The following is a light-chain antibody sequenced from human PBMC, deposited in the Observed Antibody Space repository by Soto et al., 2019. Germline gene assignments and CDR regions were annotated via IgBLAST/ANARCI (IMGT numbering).Light chain of an antibody. CDR3: HQYANSPQT. J-gene: IGKJ1*01. Sequence: EILLTQSPGTLSLSPGERATLSCRASQSVPKNYLAWYQQEPGQAPRLLIYGPSSRATGIPDRFSGSGSGTDFTLTISRLEPEDFAVYYCHQYANSPQTFGQGTKVEIK. V-gene: IGKV3-20*01. CDR2: GPS. CDR1: QSVPKNY.